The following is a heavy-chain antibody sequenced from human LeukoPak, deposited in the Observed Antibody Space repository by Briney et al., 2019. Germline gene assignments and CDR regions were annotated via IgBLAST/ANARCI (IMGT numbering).Heavy chain of an antibody. CDR2: TWYDGSNK. CDR3: ARLLSNTFYYGSGSHLDY. CDR1: GFTFSRYG. J-gene: IGHJ4*02. Sequence: PGGSLRLSCAASGFTFSRYGMHWVRQAPGKGLEWVAFTWYDGSNKYYADSVKGRFTISRDNSKRTLYLQMNSLRAEDTAVYYCARLLSNTFYYGSGSHLDYWGQGTLVTVSS. D-gene: IGHD3-10*01. V-gene: IGHV3-33*01.